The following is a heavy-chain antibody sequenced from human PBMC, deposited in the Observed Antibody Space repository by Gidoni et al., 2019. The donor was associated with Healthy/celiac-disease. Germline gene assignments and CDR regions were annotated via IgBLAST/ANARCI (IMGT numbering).Heavy chain of an antibody. D-gene: IGHD3-9*01. CDR1: GYTFTGYY. CDR2: INPNSGGT. Sequence: QVQLVQSGAEVKKPGASVTVSCKASGYTFTGYYMHLVRQAPGQGLEWMGWINPNSGGTNYAQKFQGRVTMTRDTSISTAYMELSRLRSDDTAVYYCARFRYFDWVREGYYYYYYGMDVWGQGTTVTVSS. V-gene: IGHV1-2*02. J-gene: IGHJ6*02. CDR3: ARFRYFDWVREGYYYYYYGMDV.